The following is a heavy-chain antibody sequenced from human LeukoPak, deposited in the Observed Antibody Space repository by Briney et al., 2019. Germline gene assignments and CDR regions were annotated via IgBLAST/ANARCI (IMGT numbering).Heavy chain of an antibody. CDR2: ISQNGDS. CDR1: GGSLSFYY. D-gene: IGHD3-10*01. V-gene: IGHV4-34*01. CDR3: ARSSYYYGADAFDI. Sequence: SETLSLTCGVSGGSLSFYYWSWIRQSPGKGLEWIAEISQNGDSNYNMSLKSRVTISLDTSKNHFSLKLSSVTAADTAVYYCARSSYYYGADAFDIWGQGTMVTVSS. J-gene: IGHJ3*02.